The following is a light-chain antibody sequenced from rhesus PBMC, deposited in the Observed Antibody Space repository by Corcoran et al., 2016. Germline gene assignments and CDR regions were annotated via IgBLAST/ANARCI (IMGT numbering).Light chain of an antibody. CDR2: GVS. J-gene: IGLJ6*01. Sequence: QSAPTQPPSVSGSPGQSVTISCTGTSSDIGGYNYVSWYQQYPGKAPKLMIYGVSHRPSGVSDRFSGSKSGNTASLTISGLQAEDEADYYCCSYTTSSTFVFGGGTKLTVL. CDR1: SSDIGGYNY. CDR3: CSYTTSSTFV. V-gene: IGLV2S7*01.